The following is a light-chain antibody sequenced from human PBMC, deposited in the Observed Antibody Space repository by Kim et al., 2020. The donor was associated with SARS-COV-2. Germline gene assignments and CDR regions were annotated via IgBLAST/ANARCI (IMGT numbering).Light chain of an antibody. V-gene: IGKV3-11*01. Sequence: WSPGERATLICSASQSVSSYLVWYQQNPGQTPRLLIYDASTRATGIPAMFSGSGSGTDFTLTIISLEPEDFAVYYCQQRSNWPPLTFGGGTKVEI. J-gene: IGKJ4*01. CDR2: DAS. CDR1: QSVSSY. CDR3: QQRSNWPPLT.